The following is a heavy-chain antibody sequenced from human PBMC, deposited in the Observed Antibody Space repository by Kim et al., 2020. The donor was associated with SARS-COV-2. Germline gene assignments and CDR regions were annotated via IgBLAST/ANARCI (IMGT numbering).Heavy chain of an antibody. D-gene: IGHD6-19*01. CDR1: GASISDSSYY. Sequence: SETLSLTCSVSGASISDSSYYWGWIRQTPGKGLEWIGSVNYRGSTYSNPSLRGRVTMSVDTSKNQFSLKLNSVTAPDTAMYYCARRREQWLDPIFDYWGQGSLVTVSS. V-gene: IGHV4-39*01. CDR3: ARRREQWLDPIFDY. J-gene: IGHJ4*02. CDR2: VNYRGST.